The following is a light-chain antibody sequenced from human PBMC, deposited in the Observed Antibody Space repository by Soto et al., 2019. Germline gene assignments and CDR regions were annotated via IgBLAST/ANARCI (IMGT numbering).Light chain of an antibody. CDR1: SSDVGGYNY. V-gene: IGLV2-14*01. CDR2: DVS. Sequence: QSALTQPASVSGSPGQSITISCTGTSSDVGGYNYVSWYQQHPGKAPKPMIYDVSNRPSGVSNRFSGSKSGNTASLTISGLQAEDEADYYCSSYTSSSTRHVVFGGGTKVTVL. J-gene: IGLJ2*01. CDR3: SSYTSSSTRHVV.